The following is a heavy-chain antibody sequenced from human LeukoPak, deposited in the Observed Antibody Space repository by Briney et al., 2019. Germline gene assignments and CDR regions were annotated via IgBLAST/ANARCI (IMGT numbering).Heavy chain of an antibody. D-gene: IGHD4-17*01. CDR1: GGTFSSYA. V-gene: IGHV1-69*04. CDR2: IIPILGIA. CDR3: AIFQGTYGDNDNDY. J-gene: IGHJ4*02. Sequence: GASVKVSCKASGGTFSSYAISWVRQAPGQGLEWMGRIIPILGIATYAQKFQGRVTITADKSTSTAYMELSSLRSEDTAVYYCAIFQGTYGDNDNDYWGQGTLVTVSS.